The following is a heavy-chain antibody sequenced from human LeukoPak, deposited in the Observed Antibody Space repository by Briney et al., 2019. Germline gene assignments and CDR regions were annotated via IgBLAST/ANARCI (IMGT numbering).Heavy chain of an antibody. J-gene: IGHJ6*02. D-gene: IGHD4-17*01. CDR3: ARSKLTVTTSLGYYYYGMDV. CDR1: GGTFSSYA. V-gene: IGHV1-69*13. CDR2: IIPIFGTA. Sequence: SVKVSCKASGGTFSSYAISWVRQAPGQGLEWMGGIIPIFGTANYAQKFQGRVTITADESTSTAYMELGSLRSEDTAVYYCARSKLTVTTSLGYYYYGMDVWGQGTTVTVSS.